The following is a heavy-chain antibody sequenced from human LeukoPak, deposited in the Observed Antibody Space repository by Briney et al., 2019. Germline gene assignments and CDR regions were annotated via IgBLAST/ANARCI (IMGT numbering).Heavy chain of an antibody. CDR2: ISAYNGNT. D-gene: IGHD2-2*01. V-gene: IGHV1-18*01. Sequence: ASVKVSCKASGYTFTSYGISWVRQAPGQGLEWMGWISAYNGNTNYAQKLQGRVTMTTDTSTSTAYMGLRSLRSDDTAVYYCARKGGYCSSTSCYEVLDYWGQGTLVTVSS. CDR3: ARKGGYCSSTSCYEVLDY. CDR1: GYTFTSYG. J-gene: IGHJ4*02.